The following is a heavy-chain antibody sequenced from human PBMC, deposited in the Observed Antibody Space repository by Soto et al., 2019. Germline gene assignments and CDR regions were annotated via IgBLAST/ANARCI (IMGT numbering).Heavy chain of an antibody. Sequence: ASVKVSCKASGYTFTGYYVHWVRQAPGQGLEWMGWINPNSGGTNYAQKFQGRVTMTRDTSISTAYMELSRLRSDDTAVYYCARVGGAAHDAFDIWGQGTMVTVSS. CDR3: ARVGGAAHDAFDI. CDR2: INPNSGGT. D-gene: IGHD6-6*01. V-gene: IGHV1-2*02. CDR1: GYTFTGYY. J-gene: IGHJ3*02.